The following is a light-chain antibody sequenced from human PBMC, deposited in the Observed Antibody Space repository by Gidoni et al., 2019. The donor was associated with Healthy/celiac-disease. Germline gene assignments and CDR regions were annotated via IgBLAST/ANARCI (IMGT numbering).Light chain of an antibody. CDR3: QQYDNLPIT. CDR1: QDSSNY. Sequence: DIQMTQSPSSLSASVGDRVTITCQASQDSSNYLNWYQQKPGKAPTLLIYDASNLETGVPSRFSGSGSGTDFTFTISSLQPEDIATYYCQQYDNLPITFGQGTRLEIK. V-gene: IGKV1-33*01. CDR2: DAS. J-gene: IGKJ5*01.